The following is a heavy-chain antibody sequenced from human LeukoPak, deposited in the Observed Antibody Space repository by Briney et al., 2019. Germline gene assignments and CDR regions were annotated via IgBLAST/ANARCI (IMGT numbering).Heavy chain of an antibody. D-gene: IGHD3-16*01. Sequence: GGSLRLSCAASGFTFSSYSMNWVRQAPGKGLEWVSSISSSSSYIYYADSVKGRFTISRDNAKNSLYLQMNSLRAEDTAVYYCARDRLSRGYYYYMDVWGKGTTVTISS. CDR2: ISSSSSYI. J-gene: IGHJ6*03. CDR1: GFTFSSYS. V-gene: IGHV3-21*01. CDR3: ARDRLSRGYYYYMDV.